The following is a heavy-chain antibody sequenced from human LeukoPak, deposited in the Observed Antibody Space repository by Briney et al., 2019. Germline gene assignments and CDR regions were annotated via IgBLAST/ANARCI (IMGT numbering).Heavy chain of an antibody. D-gene: IGHD5-12*01. CDR3: AATVATATPEVDY. CDR2: ISSNGGST. CDR1: GFTFSSYA. Sequence: GGSLRLSCSASGFTFSSYAMHWVRQAPGKGLEYVSAISSNGGSTYYADSVKGRFTISRDNSKNTLYLQMNSLRAEDTAVYYCAATVATATPEVDYWGQGTLVTVSS. V-gene: IGHV3-64*04. J-gene: IGHJ4*02.